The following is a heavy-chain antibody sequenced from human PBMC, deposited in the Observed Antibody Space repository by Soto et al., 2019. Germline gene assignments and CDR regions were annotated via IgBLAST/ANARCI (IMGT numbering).Heavy chain of an antibody. CDR3: AKRGQDLVVSASDI. CDR2: IYPGDSDV. Sequence: GESLKISCKGSGYSFSSYGIGWVRQMPGKGLEWMGIIYPGDSDVRYSPSFQGQVTISADKSISTAYLQWSSLKASDTAIYYCAKRGQDLVVSASDIWGQGTMVTVSS. CDR1: GYSFSSYG. D-gene: IGHD2-15*01. V-gene: IGHV5-51*01. J-gene: IGHJ3*02.